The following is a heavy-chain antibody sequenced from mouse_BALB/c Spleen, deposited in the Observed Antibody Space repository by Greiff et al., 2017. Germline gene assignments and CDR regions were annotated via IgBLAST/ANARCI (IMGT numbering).Heavy chain of an antibody. CDR3: ARRSTMIGWFAY. CDR2: IYWDDDK. J-gene: IGHJ3*01. CDR1: GFSLSTSGMG. D-gene: IGHD2-4*01. V-gene: IGHV8-12*01. Sequence: QVTLKESGPGILQPSQTLSLTCSFSGFSLSTSGMGVSWIRQPSGKGLEWLAHIYWDDDKRYNPSLKSRLTISKDTSSNQVFLKITSVDTADTATYYCARRSTMIGWFAYWGQGTLVTVSA.